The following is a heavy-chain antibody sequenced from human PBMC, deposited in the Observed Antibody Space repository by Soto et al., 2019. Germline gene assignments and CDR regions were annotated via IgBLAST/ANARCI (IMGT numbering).Heavy chain of an antibody. CDR2: IIPIFGTA. J-gene: IGHJ4*02. D-gene: IGHD2-8*01. CDR3: ARDREDGSNAHDY. Sequence: SVKVSCKASGGTFSSYAISWVRQAPGQGLEWMGGIIPIFGTANYAQKFQGRVTITADESTSTAYMELSSLRSEDTAVYYCARDREDGSNAHDYWGQGTLVTVSS. V-gene: IGHV1-69*13. CDR1: GGTFSSYA.